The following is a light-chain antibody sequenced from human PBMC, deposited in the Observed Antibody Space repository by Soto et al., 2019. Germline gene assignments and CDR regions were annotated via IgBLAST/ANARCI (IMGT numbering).Light chain of an antibody. CDR3: VSFTSSTTYV. CDR2: DVA. CDR1: SSDVGGSNF. V-gene: IGLV2-14*03. J-gene: IGLJ1*01. Sequence: QSALTQPASVSASPGQSITISCTGTSSDVGGSNFASWYQQHPGKPPKLIIYDVATRPSGVSNRFSGSKSGSTASLIISRLHTEDEADYYCVSFTSSTTYVFGSGTKVTVL.